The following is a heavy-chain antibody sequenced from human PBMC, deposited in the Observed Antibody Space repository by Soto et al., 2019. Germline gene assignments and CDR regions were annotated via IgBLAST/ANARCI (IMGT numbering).Heavy chain of an antibody. CDR2: VNANSGNA. D-gene: IGHD3-16*01. CDR1: GYTFSTYD. Sequence: QVQLVQSGAEVRWPGASVKVSCEASGYTFSTYDINWVRQAPGQGLEWMGWVNANSGNAGYAQKFQGRVTMTTSSSIRTGYMELNSLRSEDTAVYYCARGWGRWPHEKPGDYWGQGTLVTVSS. CDR3: ARGWGRWPHEKPGDY. V-gene: IGHV1-8*01. J-gene: IGHJ4*02.